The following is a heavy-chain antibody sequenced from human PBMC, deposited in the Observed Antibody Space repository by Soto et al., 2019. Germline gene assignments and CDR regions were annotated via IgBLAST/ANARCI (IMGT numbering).Heavy chain of an antibody. Sequence: SETLSLTCTVSGGSISSYYWSWIRQPPGKGLEWIGYIYYSGSTNYNPSLKSRVTISVDTSKNQFSLKLSSVTAADTAVYYRARLGDYVDYWGQGTLVTVSS. D-gene: IGHD4-17*01. V-gene: IGHV4-59*08. CDR2: IYYSGST. CDR3: ARLGDYVDY. CDR1: GGSISSYY. J-gene: IGHJ4*02.